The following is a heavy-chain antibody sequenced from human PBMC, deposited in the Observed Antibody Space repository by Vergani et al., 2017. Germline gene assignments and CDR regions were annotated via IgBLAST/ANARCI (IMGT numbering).Heavy chain of an antibody. CDR1: GFTFSSYA. Sequence: VQLVESGGGVVQPGRSLRLSCAASGFTFSSYAMSWVRQAPGKGLEWVSAISGSGGSTYYADSVKGRFTISRDNSKNTLYLQMNSLRAEDTAVYYCAKSRIYYYYMDVWGKGTTVTVSS. CDR3: AKSRIYYYYMDV. V-gene: IGHV3-23*04. CDR2: ISGSGGST. J-gene: IGHJ6*03.